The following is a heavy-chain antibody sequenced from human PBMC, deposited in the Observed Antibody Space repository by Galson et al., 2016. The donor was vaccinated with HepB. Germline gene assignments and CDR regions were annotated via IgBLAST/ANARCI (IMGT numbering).Heavy chain of an antibody. CDR3: ARGSGGYCTGGKCHYYFYYMDG. Sequence: SVKVSCKASGYTFTHYYMHWVRQAPGQGLEWMGWIDPNNGATKYAQKFQGWVAMTRDTSIDTLYMELRRLTSDDTAVYYCARGSGGYCTGGKCHYYFYYMDGWRQGTTVTVSS. CDR1: GYTFTHYY. D-gene: IGHD2-8*02. CDR2: IDPNNGAT. V-gene: IGHV1-2*04. J-gene: IGHJ6*02.